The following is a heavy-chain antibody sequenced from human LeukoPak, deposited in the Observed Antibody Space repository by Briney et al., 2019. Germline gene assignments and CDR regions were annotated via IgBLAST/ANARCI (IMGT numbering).Heavy chain of an antibody. V-gene: IGHV1-24*01. CDR1: GYTLTELS. D-gene: IGHD6-19*01. Sequence: GASVKVSCKVSGYTLTELSIHWVRQAPGKGLEWMGGLDSEDGETTYAQKFQGRVTMTEDTSIDTAFMELSSLRSEDTAVYYCVVKTTPVAGTRGSSRLDPLSSWFDPWGQGTLVTVSS. CDR2: LDSEDGET. J-gene: IGHJ5*02. CDR3: VVKTTPVAGTRGSSRLDPLSSWFDP.